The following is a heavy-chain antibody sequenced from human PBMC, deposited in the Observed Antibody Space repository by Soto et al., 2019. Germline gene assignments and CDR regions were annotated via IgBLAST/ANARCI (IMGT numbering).Heavy chain of an antibody. V-gene: IGHV3-64D*06. D-gene: IGHD2-15*01. J-gene: IGHJ4*02. Sequence: PGGSLRLSCSASGFTFSNYAMHWVRQAPGKGLEYVSGISTNGGSTYYADSVKGRFTISRDNSKNTLYLQMSSLRAEDTAVYYWVRELYGEGPFDSGGKGTLVTVPS. CDR3: VRELYGEGPFDS. CDR1: GFTFSNYA. CDR2: ISTNGGST.